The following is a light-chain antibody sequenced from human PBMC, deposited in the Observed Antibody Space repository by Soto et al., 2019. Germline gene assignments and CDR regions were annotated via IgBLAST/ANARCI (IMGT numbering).Light chain of an antibody. CDR3: QQYGSSGT. CDR2: SAS. CDR1: QSVSSK. J-gene: IGKJ1*01. V-gene: IGKV3-15*01. Sequence: EIVMTQSPATLSLSPGQRATLSCRASQSVSSKLAWYQQRPGQAPRLLIYSASTRDTSVPARFSGSGSGTEFTLTISRLEPEDFAVYYCQQYGSSGTFGQGTKV.